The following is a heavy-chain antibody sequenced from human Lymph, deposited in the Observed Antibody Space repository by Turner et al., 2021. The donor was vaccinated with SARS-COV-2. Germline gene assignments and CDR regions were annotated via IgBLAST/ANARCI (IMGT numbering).Heavy chain of an antibody. CDR3: AKNEMAMIVVVITLFDY. CDR1: GFTFSSYA. J-gene: IGHJ4*02. V-gene: IGHV3-23*01. CDR2: ISGSGGSK. D-gene: IGHD3-22*01. Sequence: VQLLASVGGLVQPGGSLRLSCAASGFTFSSYAMSWVRQASGKGLEGVSGISGSGGSKYYADSVKGRFTISRDNSKNTLYLQMNSLRAEDTAVYYCAKNEMAMIVVVITLFDYWGQGTQVTVSS.